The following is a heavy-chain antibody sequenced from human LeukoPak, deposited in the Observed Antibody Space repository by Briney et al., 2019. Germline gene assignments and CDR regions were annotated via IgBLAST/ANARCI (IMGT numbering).Heavy chain of an antibody. CDR1: GFTFSSYG. J-gene: IGHJ4*02. CDR2: IWYDESKR. Sequence: GGSLRPSCAASGFTFSSYGMHWVRQAPGKGLEWVAVIWYDESKRYYADSVKGRFTISRDNSKNTLYLQMNSLRAEDTAVYYCARDDFGSGSPFDYWGQGTLVTVSS. CDR3: ARDDFGSGSPFDY. V-gene: IGHV3-33*01. D-gene: IGHD6-19*01.